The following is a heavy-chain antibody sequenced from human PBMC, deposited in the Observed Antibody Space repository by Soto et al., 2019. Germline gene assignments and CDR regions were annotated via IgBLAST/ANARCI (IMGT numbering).Heavy chain of an antibody. V-gene: IGHV1-46*02. D-gene: IGHD4-17*01. CDR2: INLRGGTT. CDR1: GYNFNQYY. Sequence: QVQLVQSGAEVRKPGASVRLSCETSGYNFNQYYIHLVRQAPVQGLEWMGIINLRGGTTEYAHKYRGRVTVTCDTSTTTAYMQLSSLRSEDTAVYFCARGPDDSDVPRWDYWGQGTLVTVSS. J-gene: IGHJ4*02. CDR3: ARGPDDSDVPRWDY.